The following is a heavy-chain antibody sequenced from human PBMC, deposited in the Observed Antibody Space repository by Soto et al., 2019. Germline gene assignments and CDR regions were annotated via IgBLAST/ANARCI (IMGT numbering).Heavy chain of an antibody. CDR3: ASRRITIFGVVIDYGMDV. CDR2: ISPKSGGT. D-gene: IGHD3-3*01. Sequence: ASVKVSFKASGYTFTGYYMHWVRQAPGQGLEWMGWISPKSGGTNYAQKCQGRVTMTRDTSISTAYMELSRLRSDDTAVYYCASRRITIFGVVIDYGMDVWGQGTTVTVSS. CDR1: GYTFTGYY. V-gene: IGHV1-2*02. J-gene: IGHJ6*02.